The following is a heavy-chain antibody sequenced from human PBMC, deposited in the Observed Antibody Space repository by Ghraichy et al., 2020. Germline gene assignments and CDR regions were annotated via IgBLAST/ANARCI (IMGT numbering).Heavy chain of an antibody. J-gene: IGHJ3*02. CDR3: ARDLQGWGYAFDI. CDR2: IYYTGTT. Sequence: ESLNISCTVSGGSINSHYWTWIRQPPGKGLEYIGFIYYTGTTNYNPSLKRRVTISVDTSKNQFSLRLRSVTAADTAIYYCARDLQGWGYAFDIWGQGTVVSVSS. V-gene: IGHV4-59*11. CDR1: GGSINSHY. D-gene: IGHD2-21*01.